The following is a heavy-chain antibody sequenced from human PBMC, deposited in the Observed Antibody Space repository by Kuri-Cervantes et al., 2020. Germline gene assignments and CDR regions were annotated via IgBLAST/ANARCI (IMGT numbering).Heavy chain of an antibody. CDR1: GDSVSSDNAA. CDR2: IYYRSKWHN. CDR3: ARGRDYDSSGYYLPTHAFDI. D-gene: IGHD3-22*01. Sequence: SETLSLTCAISGDSVSSDNAAWSWIRQSPSRGLEWLGRIYYRSKWHNDYAISVKSRITINPDTSKNQFSLQLSSVTAADTAVYYCARGRDYDSSGYYLPTHAFDIWGQGTMVTVSS. V-gene: IGHV6-1*01. J-gene: IGHJ3*02.